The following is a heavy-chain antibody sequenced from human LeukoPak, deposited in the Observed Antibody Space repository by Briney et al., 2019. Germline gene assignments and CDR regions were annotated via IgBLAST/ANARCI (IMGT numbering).Heavy chain of an antibody. Sequence: SETLSLTCTVSGASVTSHFWNWIRQPAGKGLEWIGRIYTTSGSTNYNPSLKSRVTMSVDTSKNQFSLNLSSVTAADTAVCYCARDQGGSRRDSDYWGQGTLVTVSS. CDR1: GASVTSHF. J-gene: IGHJ4*02. V-gene: IGHV4-4*07. CDR2: IYTTSGST. D-gene: IGHD1-26*01. CDR3: ARDQGGSRRDSDY.